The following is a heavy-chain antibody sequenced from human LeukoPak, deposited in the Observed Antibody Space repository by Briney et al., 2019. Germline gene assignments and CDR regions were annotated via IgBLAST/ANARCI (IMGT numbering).Heavy chain of an antibody. CDR1: GFTVSTNY. Sequence: GGSLRPSCAASGFTVSTNYMSWVRQAPGKGLEWLSIIYSDGSTYYADSVKGRFTISRDNSKNTLYLQMSSLTAEDTAVYYCARANSATIPGVDPWGQGTLVTVSS. J-gene: IGHJ5*02. CDR2: IYSDGST. V-gene: IGHV3-53*01. D-gene: IGHD1-26*01. CDR3: ARANSATIPGVDP.